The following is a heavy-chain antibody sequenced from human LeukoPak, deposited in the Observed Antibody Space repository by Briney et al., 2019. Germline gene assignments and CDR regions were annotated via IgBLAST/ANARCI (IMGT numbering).Heavy chain of an antibody. Sequence: GGSLRLSCAASGFTFTNYDFHWVRQGRGQGLEWVSAISRGGGTYYAVSVKGRFTISREDAKESLYLEMNNLSAGDSAVYYCARDLGNWYFDLWGRGTLVTVSS. CDR3: ARDLGNWYFDL. J-gene: IGHJ2*01. CDR1: GFTFTNYD. CDR2: ISRGGGT. V-gene: IGHV3-13*01.